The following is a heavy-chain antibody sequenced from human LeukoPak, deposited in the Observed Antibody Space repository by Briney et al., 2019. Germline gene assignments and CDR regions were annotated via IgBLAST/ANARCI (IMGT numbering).Heavy chain of an antibody. CDR1: GYSISSGYY. Sequence: PSETLSLTCTVSGYSISSGYYWGWIRQPPGKGLEWIGSIYHSGSTYYNPSLKSRVTISVDTSKNQFSLKLSSVTAADTAVYYCARGVYSGSYRAPYYFDYWGQGTLVTVSS. CDR2: IYHSGST. CDR3: ARGVYSGSYRAPYYFDY. V-gene: IGHV4-38-2*02. D-gene: IGHD1-26*01. J-gene: IGHJ4*02.